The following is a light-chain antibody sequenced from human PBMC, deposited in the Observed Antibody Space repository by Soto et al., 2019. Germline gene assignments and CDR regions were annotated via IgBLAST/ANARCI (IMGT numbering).Light chain of an antibody. CDR1: SSDVGAYNY. Sequence: QSVLTQPASVSGSPGQSIAISCTGTSSDVGAYNYVSWYQQHPGKAPKLMIYDVSNRPSGVSNRFSGSKSGNTASLTISGLQAEDEADYYRCSYTPSSTYVFGTGTKVTVL. CDR3: CSYTPSSTYV. V-gene: IGLV2-14*03. CDR2: DVS. J-gene: IGLJ1*01.